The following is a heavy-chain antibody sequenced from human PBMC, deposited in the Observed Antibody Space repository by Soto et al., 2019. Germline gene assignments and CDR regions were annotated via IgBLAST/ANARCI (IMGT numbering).Heavy chain of an antibody. V-gene: IGHV3-53*01. Sequence: PGGSLRLSCAASGFTISNNYMNWVRQAPGKGLEWVSVIYSIGPKYYADSVKGRFTISRDNSKNTLYLQMNSLRVDDTAVYYCARAPPNEWALLPGAFDVWGLGTMVTVSS. CDR1: GFTISNNY. CDR2: IYSIGPK. D-gene: IGHD1-26*01. CDR3: ARAPPNEWALLPGAFDV. J-gene: IGHJ3*01.